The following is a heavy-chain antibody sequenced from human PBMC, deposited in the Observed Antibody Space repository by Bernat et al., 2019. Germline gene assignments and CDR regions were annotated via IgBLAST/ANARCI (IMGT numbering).Heavy chain of an antibody. V-gene: IGHV1-2*02. D-gene: IGHD5-24*01. CDR2: INPNSGGT. Sequence: QVQLVQSGAEVKKPGASVKVSCKASGYTFTGYYMHWVRQAPVQGLEWMGWINPNSGGTNYAQKFQGRVTMTRDTSISTAYMELSRLRSDDTAVYYCARESEMATTVGWFDPWGQGTLVTVSS. CDR1: GYTFTGYY. J-gene: IGHJ5*02. CDR3: ARESEMATTVGWFDP.